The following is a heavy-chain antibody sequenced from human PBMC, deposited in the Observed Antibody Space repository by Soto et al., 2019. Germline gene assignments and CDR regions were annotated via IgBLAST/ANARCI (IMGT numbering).Heavy chain of an antibody. CDR2: IYYSGST. Sequence: SETLSLTCTVSGGSINSRSYYWGWIRQSPGKGLEWIGSIYYSGSTYYNPSLKSRVAMSVDTSKNQFSLKLRSVSPADTAVYYCARQRTLVVTQAYFDDWGQGSLVTIS. V-gene: IGHV4-39*01. CDR3: ARQRTLVVTQAYFDD. D-gene: IGHD2-21*02. CDR1: GGSINSRSYY. J-gene: IGHJ4*02.